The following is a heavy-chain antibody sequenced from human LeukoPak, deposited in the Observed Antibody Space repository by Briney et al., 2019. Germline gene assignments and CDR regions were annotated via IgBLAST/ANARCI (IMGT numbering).Heavy chain of an antibody. CDR2: ISDSGARK. Sequence: PGGSLRLSCVVSGITLSNYGMSWVRQAPGKGLEWVAGISDSGARKNYADSVKGRFTISRDNPKNTLYLQMNSLRAEHTAVYFCAKRGVVIRVILVGFHKEAYYFDSWGQGALVTVSS. CDR3: AKRGVVIRVILVGFHKEAYYFDS. V-gene: IGHV3-23*01. CDR1: GITLSNYG. D-gene: IGHD3-22*01. J-gene: IGHJ4*02.